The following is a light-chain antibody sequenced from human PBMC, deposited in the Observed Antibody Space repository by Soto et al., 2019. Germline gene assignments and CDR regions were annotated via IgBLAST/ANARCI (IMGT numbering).Light chain of an antibody. Sequence: QAVVTQEPSLTVSPGGTVTLTCGSSTGAVTSGHYPHWFQQKPGQAPRTLIYDTSNRHSWTPARFSGSLLGGKAALTLSGAQPEDEADYYCLVIFSGVGEVFGTETKVTVL. CDR1: TGAVTSGHY. J-gene: IGLJ1*01. CDR3: LVIFSGVGEV. V-gene: IGLV7-46*01. CDR2: DTS.